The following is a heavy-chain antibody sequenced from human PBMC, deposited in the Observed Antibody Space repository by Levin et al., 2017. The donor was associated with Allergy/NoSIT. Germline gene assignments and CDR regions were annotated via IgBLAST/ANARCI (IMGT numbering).Heavy chain of an antibody. CDR2: IIPIFGTP. D-gene: IGHD5-12*01. CDR3: ASGVGRVATTYDTFHI. J-gene: IGHJ3*02. Sequence: ASVKVSCKASGGTFNSYSFSWVRQAPGLGLEWVGGIIPIFGTPDYPQKFQGRVTITADESTSTVYMELSSLSSEDTALYYCASGVGRVATTYDTFHIWCQGTMVTVSS. V-gene: IGHV1-69*13. CDR1: GGTFNSYS.